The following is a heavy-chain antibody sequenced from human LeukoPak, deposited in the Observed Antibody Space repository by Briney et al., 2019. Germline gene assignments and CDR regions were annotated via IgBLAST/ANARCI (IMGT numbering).Heavy chain of an antibody. D-gene: IGHD6-6*01. CDR2: ISPTGSTT. Sequence: GGSLRLSCTASGFSFSGHWRHWARQLPGKGLVWVSRISPTGSTTSYADSVKGRFTVSRDNAKNTLYLQVNNLRAEDTAVYYCARGPNSNWSGLDFWGQGTLLTISS. V-gene: IGHV3-74*01. J-gene: IGHJ4*02. CDR1: GFSFSGHW. CDR3: ARGPNSNWSGLDF.